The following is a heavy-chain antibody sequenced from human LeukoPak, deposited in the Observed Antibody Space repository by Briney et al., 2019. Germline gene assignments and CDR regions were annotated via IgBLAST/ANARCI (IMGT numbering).Heavy chain of an antibody. V-gene: IGHV4-31*03. D-gene: IGHD3-22*01. CDR3: ARAGYDSSGYYTYYFDC. CDR2: IYHSGST. J-gene: IGHJ4*02. Sequence: PSETLSLTCTVSGGSISSGGYYWTWIRQHPGKGLEWIGYIYHSGSTIYNPSLKSRVTISVDTSKNQFSLKLSSVTAADTAVYYCARAGYDSSGYYTYYFDCWGQGTLATVSS. CDR1: GGSISSGGYY.